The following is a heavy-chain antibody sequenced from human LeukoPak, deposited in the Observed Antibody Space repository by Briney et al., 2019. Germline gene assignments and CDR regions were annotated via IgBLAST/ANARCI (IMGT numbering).Heavy chain of an antibody. V-gene: IGHV1-69*05. CDR3: ARGWGIPAPISWFDP. CDR1: GGTLSSNI. Sequence: ASVKVSCKASGGTLSSNIISWVRQAPGQGLEWMGGIVPILGKTKYAQRFQGRLTITTDVSSSTAYMELSSLRSDDTAIYYCARGWGIPAPISWFDPWGQGTLVTVSS. CDR2: IVPILGKT. J-gene: IGHJ5*02. D-gene: IGHD2-2*01.